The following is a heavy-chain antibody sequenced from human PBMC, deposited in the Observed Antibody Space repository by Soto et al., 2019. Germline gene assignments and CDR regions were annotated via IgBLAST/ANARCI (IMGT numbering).Heavy chain of an antibody. CDR3: AVLSYVGTGFKAFDI. Sequence: QLQLQESGPGLVKPSETLSLTCTVSGGSISSSSYYWGWIRQPPGKGLEWIGSIYYSGSTYYNPSLTSRVTISVDTSKNQFSLKLSSVTAADTAVYYCAVLSYVGTGFKAFDIWGQGTMVTVSS. CDR1: GGSISSSSYY. D-gene: IGHD2-8*02. V-gene: IGHV4-39*01. CDR2: IYYSGST. J-gene: IGHJ3*02.